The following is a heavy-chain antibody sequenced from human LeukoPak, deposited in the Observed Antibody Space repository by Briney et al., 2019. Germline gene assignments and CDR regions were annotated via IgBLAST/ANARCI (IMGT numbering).Heavy chain of an antibody. D-gene: IGHD2-2*01. CDR3: ARGYCSSTSCLTE. CDR2: ISSSSTYI. Sequence: GGSLRLSCAASGFTFSSFTMNWVRQAPGKGLEWVSSISSSSTYIHYADSVKGRFTISRDNDKNSLYLQMNSMRDEDTAVYYCARGYCSSTSCLTEWGQGTLVTVSS. CDR1: GFTFSSFT. V-gene: IGHV3-21*01. J-gene: IGHJ4*02.